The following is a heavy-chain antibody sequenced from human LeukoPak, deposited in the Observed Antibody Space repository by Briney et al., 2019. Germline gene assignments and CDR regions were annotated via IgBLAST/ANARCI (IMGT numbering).Heavy chain of an antibody. J-gene: IGHJ4*02. CDR2: ISGSGGGT. V-gene: IGHV3-23*01. Sequence: GGSLRLSCAASGFTFSSYAMSWVRLAPGKGLEWLSAISGSGGGTHYAASVKGRFTISRDNSKNTLYLQMNSLRSAETAVYYCANMRAYYFDYWGQGTLVTVSS. CDR1: GFTFSSYA. D-gene: IGHD2-2*01. CDR3: ANMRAYYFDY.